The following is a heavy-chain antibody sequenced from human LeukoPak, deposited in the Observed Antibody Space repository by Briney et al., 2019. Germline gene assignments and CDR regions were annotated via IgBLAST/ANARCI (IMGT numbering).Heavy chain of an antibody. CDR1: GXTXXIXW. D-gene: IGHD3-22*01. Sequence: RLSXXXXGXTXXIXWMXWVRQAPGKGLEWVANIKQDGSERYYVDSVKGRFTLSRDNAKNSLYLQMNSLRAEDTAVYYCARDRWSYDPQGGFDCWGQGTLVTVSS. CDR3: ARDRWSYDPQGGFDC. V-gene: IGHV3-7*03. CDR2: IKQDGSER. J-gene: IGHJ4*02.